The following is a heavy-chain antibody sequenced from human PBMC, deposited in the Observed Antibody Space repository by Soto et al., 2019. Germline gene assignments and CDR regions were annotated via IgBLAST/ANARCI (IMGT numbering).Heavy chain of an antibody. D-gene: IGHD3-22*01. CDR3: ARHWDYDRTGADWFDP. CDR2: IYHNGSP. Sequence: PSETLCLTCVVSGGSISGTNWWTWVRQPPGKRLEWIGEIYHNGSPTYSPSLRGRATISVDKSNNQFSLRLRSVTAADTAVYYCARHWDYDRTGADWFDPWGHGTLVTVSS. J-gene: IGHJ5*02. CDR1: GGSISGTNW. V-gene: IGHV4-4*02.